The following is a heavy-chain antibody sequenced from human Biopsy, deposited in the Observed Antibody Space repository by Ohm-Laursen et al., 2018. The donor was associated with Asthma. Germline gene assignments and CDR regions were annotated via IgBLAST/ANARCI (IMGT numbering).Heavy chain of an antibody. Sequence: SLRLSCTASGFTFSNYGMHWVRQAPGKGLDWVAVISFDGSNKNYSDSVNGRFTISRYNSRNTLHLQMNSLRAEETAVYYCAKDVFPGWELRRGPDYWGQGTLVTVSS. V-gene: IGHV3-30*18. D-gene: IGHD1-26*01. CDR3: AKDVFPGWELRRGPDY. J-gene: IGHJ4*02. CDR2: ISFDGSNK. CDR1: GFTFSNYG.